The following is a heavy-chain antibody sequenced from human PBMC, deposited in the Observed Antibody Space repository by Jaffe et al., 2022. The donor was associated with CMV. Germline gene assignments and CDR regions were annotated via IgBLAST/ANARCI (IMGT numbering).Heavy chain of an antibody. Sequence: QVQLVQSGAEVKKPGSSVKVSCKASGGTFSSYAISWVRQAPGQGLEWMGRIIPILGIANYAQKFQGRVTITADKSTSTAYMELSSLRSEDTAVYYCASNYPAVEQNRGFDPWGQGTLVTVSS. CDR2: IIPILGIA. D-gene: IGHD3-10*01. V-gene: IGHV1-69*09. CDR1: GGTFSSYA. CDR3: ASNYPAVEQNRGFDP. J-gene: IGHJ5*02.